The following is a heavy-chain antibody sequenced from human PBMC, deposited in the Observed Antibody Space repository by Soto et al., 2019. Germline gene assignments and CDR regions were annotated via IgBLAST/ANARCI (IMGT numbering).Heavy chain of an antibody. CDR2: ISAYNGNT. V-gene: IGHV1-18*01. Sequence: QVQLVQPGAEVKKPGASVKVSCKASGYTFASYAISWMRQAPGQGLEWMGWISAYNGNTNYAQKLQGRGTMTTDTSTSTAYMELRSLRSDDTALYYFARDPPPPDYWGQGTLVTVSS. CDR3: ARDPPPPDY. J-gene: IGHJ4*02. CDR1: GYTFASYA.